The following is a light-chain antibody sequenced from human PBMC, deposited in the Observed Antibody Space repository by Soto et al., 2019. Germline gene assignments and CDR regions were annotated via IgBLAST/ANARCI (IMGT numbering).Light chain of an antibody. V-gene: IGKV4-1*01. CDR3: QQYYTPPWT. CDR1: QSILYTSNNRNY. J-gene: IGKJ1*01. CDR2: WAS. Sequence: DIVMTQSPDSLAVSLGERATINCSSSQSILYTSNNRNYLAWYQQKPGQPPKLLLNWASARESGVPDRFSGSGSGTDFTLTINSLQTEDVATYYCQQYYTPPWTFGQGTKVDIK.